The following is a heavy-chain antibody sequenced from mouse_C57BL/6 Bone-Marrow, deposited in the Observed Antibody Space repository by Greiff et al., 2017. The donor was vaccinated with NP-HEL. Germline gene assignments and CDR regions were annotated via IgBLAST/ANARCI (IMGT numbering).Heavy chain of an antibody. V-gene: IGHV1-82*01. J-gene: IGHJ2*01. CDR1: GYAFSSSW. Sequence: QVQLKESGPELVKPGASVKISCKASGYAFSSSWMNWVKQRPGKGLEWIGRIYPGDGDTNYNGKFKGKATLTADKSSSTAYMQLSSLTSEDSAVYFCALVTVDYWGQGTTLTVSS. D-gene: IGHD2-5*01. CDR3: ALVTVDY. CDR2: IYPGDGDT.